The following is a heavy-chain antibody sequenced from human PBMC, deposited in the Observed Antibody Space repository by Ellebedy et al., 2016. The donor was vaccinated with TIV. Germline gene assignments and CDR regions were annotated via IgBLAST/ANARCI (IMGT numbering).Heavy chain of an antibody. D-gene: IGHD3-3*01. V-gene: IGHV1-46*01. CDR1: GYTFTNYN. Sequence: AASVKVSCKPSGYTFTNYNMHWVRQAPGHGLEWMGMINPSGGSTTYALKFRGRVTMTKDTSTSTLNMELSSLRFEDTAVYHCARSLEWLPGDYWGQGTLVTVSS. CDR3: ARSLEWLPGDY. CDR2: INPSGGST. J-gene: IGHJ4*02.